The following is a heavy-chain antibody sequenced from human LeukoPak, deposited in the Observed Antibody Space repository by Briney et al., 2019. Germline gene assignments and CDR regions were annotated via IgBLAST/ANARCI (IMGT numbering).Heavy chain of an antibody. Sequence: ASVKVSSKASGYTFTSYDINWVRQATGQGLEWMGWMNPNSGNTGYAQKFQGRVTMTRNTSISTAYMELSSLRSEDTAVYYCARVVRSAWIQLWFPDYYGMDVWGQGTTVTVSS. V-gene: IGHV1-8*01. D-gene: IGHD5-18*01. CDR3: ARVVRSAWIQLWFPDYYGMDV. CDR1: GYTFTSYD. J-gene: IGHJ6*02. CDR2: MNPNSGNT.